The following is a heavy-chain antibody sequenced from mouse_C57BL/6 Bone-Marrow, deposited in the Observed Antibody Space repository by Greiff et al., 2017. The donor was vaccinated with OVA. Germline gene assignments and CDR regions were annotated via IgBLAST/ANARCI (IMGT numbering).Heavy chain of an antibody. Sequence: VQLQQSGAELVRPGASVKLSCTASGFNIKDDYMHWVKQRPEQGLEWIGWIDPENGDTEYASKFKGKATITADTSSNTAYLQLSSLTSEDTAVYYCTKAYGSSYVGYWGQGTTLTVSS. CDR1: GFNIKDDY. V-gene: IGHV14-4*01. D-gene: IGHD1-1*01. CDR3: TKAYGSSYVGY. J-gene: IGHJ2*01. CDR2: IDPENGDT.